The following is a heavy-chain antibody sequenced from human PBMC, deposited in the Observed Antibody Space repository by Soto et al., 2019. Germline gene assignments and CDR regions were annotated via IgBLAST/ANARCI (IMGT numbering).Heavy chain of an antibody. CDR2: INPNSGAT. D-gene: IGHD3-3*01. CDR1: GYTFTGYF. J-gene: IGHJ5*02. V-gene: IGHV1-2*02. Sequence: QVQLVQSGAEVKKPGASVKVSCRASGYTFTGYFMHWVRQAPGQGLEWMGWINPNSGATKYAQKFQGRVTLSRDTSIRTAYMELSGLISDDTAVYYCARGGGTILAPLPWGQGTLVTVSS. CDR3: ARGGGTILAPLP.